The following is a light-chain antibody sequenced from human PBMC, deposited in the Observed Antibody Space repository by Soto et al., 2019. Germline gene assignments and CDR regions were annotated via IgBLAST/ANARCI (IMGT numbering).Light chain of an antibody. J-gene: IGLJ1*01. Sequence: QSVLTQPPSVSGAPGQRVTFSCTGSSSNIGAGYDVHWYQQLPGTAPKLLIYANSNRPSGVPDRFSGSKSGTSASLAITGLQAEDEADYYCQSYDSSLSVYVFGTGTKVTVL. CDR3: QSYDSSLSVYV. V-gene: IGLV1-40*01. CDR2: ANS. CDR1: SSNIGAGYD.